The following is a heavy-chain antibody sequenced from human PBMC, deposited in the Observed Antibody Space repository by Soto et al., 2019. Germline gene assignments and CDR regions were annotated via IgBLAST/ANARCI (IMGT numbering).Heavy chain of an antibody. V-gene: IGHV3-23*01. CDR1: GFTFSSYA. Sequence: HPGGSLRLSCAASGFTFSSYAMSWVRQAPGEGLEWVSTISGSDGTTFYADSVRGRFTISRDDYRNILYLQTTSLRAEDTALYYCANFRSGEDYWGRGTMVTVSS. CDR2: ISGSDGTT. J-gene: IGHJ4*02. D-gene: IGHD3-10*01. CDR3: ANFRSGEDY.